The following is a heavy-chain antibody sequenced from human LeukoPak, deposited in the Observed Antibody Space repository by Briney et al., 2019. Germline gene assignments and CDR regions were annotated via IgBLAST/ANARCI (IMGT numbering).Heavy chain of an antibody. J-gene: IGHJ4*02. Sequence: GGSLRLSCVGSNFTFSSYTLNWVRQAPGKGLKWLSSISSSGSNIYCADSVKGRFTISRDNAKTSLFLQMNSLRAEDSAVYYCATRVTTFLQWGQGTLVTVSS. CDR3: ATRVTTFLQ. V-gene: IGHV3-21*01. D-gene: IGHD4-17*01. CDR1: NFTFSSYT. CDR2: ISSSGSNI.